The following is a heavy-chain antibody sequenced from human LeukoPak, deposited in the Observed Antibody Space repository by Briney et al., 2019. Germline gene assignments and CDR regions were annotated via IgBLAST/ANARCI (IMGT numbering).Heavy chain of an antibody. D-gene: IGHD2-2*03. CDR1: GFTFSTYW. J-gene: IGHJ4*02. CDR3: ARHMDWSFDY. CDR2: IYPDGSEK. V-gene: IGHV3-7*01. Sequence: GGSLRLSCAPSGFTFSTYWMTWVRHSPGKGLEWVANIYPDGSEKYYVDSVKGRFTISRDNAKNSLYLQMNNLRAEDTVVYYCARHMDWSFDYWGQGTLVTVSS.